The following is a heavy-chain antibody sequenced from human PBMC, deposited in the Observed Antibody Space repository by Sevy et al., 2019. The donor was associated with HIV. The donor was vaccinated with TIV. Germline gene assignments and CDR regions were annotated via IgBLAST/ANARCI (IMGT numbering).Heavy chain of an antibody. V-gene: IGHV3-23*01. J-gene: IGHJ3*02. D-gene: IGHD3-22*01. CDR1: GFIFRSYA. CDR2: ISGSGGST. Sequence: GGSLRLSCAASGFIFRSYAMSWVRQAPGKGLEWVSAISGSGGSTYYADSVKGRFTISRDNSKNTLYLQMNSLRAEDTAVYYCAKDLRITMIVVVRAGAFDIWGQGTMVTVSS. CDR3: AKDLRITMIVVVRAGAFDI.